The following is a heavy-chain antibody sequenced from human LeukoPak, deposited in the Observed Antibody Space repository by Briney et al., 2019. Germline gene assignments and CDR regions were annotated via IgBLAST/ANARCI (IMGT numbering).Heavy chain of an antibody. V-gene: IGHV1-18*01. J-gene: IGHJ6*03. Sequence: ASVKVSCKASGYTFINYGISWVRQAPGQGLEWMGWISAYNGNTNYAQKLQGRVTMTTDTSTSTAYMELRSLRSDDTAVYYCAGYDFQGYYDFWSGYPTPPIYMDVWGKGTTVTVSS. CDR3: AGYDFQGYYDFWSGYPTPPIYMDV. CDR2: ISAYNGNT. D-gene: IGHD3-3*01. CDR1: GYTFINYG.